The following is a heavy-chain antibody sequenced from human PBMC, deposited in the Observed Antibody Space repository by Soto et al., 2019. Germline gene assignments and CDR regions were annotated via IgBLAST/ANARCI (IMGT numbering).Heavy chain of an antibody. CDR1: GGSISSGGYY. D-gene: IGHD3-22*01. V-gene: IGHV4-31*03. CDR2: IYYSGST. J-gene: IGHJ4*02. CDR3: ARDTPSYDSSGYHFDY. Sequence: SETLSLTCTVSGGSISSGGYYWSWIRQHPGKGLEWIGYIYYSGSTYYNPSLKSRVTISVDTSKNQFSLKLSSVTAADTAVYYCARDTPSYDSSGYHFDYWGQGTLVTVSS.